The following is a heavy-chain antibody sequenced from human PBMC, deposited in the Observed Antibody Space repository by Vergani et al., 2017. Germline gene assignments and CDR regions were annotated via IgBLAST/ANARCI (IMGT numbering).Heavy chain of an antibody. CDR3: ARDRLEYYDSRAYYYYYGMDV. CDR1: GYTFTSYA. CDR2: INTGNGNT. Sequence: QVQLVQSGAEVKKPGASVKVSCKASGYTFTSYAMHWVRQAPGQRLEWMGWINTGNGNTKYSQKFQGRVTISRDNAKNTLYLQMNSLRAEDTAVYYCARDRLEYYDSRAYYYYYGMDVWGQGTTVTVSS. V-gene: IGHV1-3*04. J-gene: IGHJ6*02. D-gene: IGHD3-22*01.